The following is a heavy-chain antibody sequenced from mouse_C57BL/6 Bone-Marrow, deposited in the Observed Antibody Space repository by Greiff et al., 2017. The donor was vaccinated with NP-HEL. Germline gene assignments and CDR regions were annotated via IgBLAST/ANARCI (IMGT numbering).Heavy chain of an antibody. CDR2: IYPGSGST. D-gene: IGHD1-1*01. CDR3: ARYYGSRRYFDV. CDR1: GYTFTSYW. Sequence: VQLQQPGAELVKPGASVKMSCKASGYTFTSYWITWVKQRPGQGLEWIGDIYPGSGSTNYNEKFKSKATLAVDTSSSTAYMQLSSLTSEASAVYYCARYYGSRRYFDVWGTGTTVTVSS. V-gene: IGHV1-55*01. J-gene: IGHJ1*03.